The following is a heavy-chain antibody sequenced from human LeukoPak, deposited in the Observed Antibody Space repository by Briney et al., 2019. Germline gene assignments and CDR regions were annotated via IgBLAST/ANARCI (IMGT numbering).Heavy chain of an antibody. Sequence: ASVKVSCKASGYTFTSYDINWVRQATGQGLEWMGWMNPNSGNTGYAQKFQGRVTITRNTSISTAYMELSSLRSEDTAVYYCARNFRFLDPPSDAFDIWGQGTMVTVSS. D-gene: IGHD3-3*01. CDR3: ARNFRFLDPPSDAFDI. CDR1: GYTFTSYD. CDR2: MNPNSGNT. J-gene: IGHJ3*02. V-gene: IGHV1-8*03.